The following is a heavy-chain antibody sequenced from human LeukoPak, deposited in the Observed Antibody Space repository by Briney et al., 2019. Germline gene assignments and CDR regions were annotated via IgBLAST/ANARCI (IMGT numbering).Heavy chain of an antibody. CDR2: SSAYNGNT. V-gene: IGHV1-18*01. Sequence: ASENVSCKAFSYTIITYGIRWVRQAPGQELKWMGWSSAYNGNTNYAQKFQGRVTMTTDTSTSTAYMELRSLRSDDTAVYYCARGYSRFGESTDAFDIWGQGTMVTVSS. J-gene: IGHJ3*02. D-gene: IGHD3-10*01. CDR1: SYTIITYG. CDR3: ARGYSRFGESTDAFDI.